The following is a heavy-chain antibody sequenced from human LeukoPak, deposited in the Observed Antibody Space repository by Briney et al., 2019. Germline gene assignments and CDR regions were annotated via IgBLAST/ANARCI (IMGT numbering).Heavy chain of an antibody. Sequence: GSLRLSCAASGFTFSSYAMSWVRQAPGKGLEWVSVISSSGSTIYYADSVKGRFTISRDNAKNSLYLQMNSLRAEDTAVYYCARSPIRYFDWLLPSYCFDYWGQGTLVTVSS. CDR3: ARSPIRYFDWLLPSYCFDY. D-gene: IGHD3-9*01. J-gene: IGHJ4*02. CDR1: GFTFSSYA. V-gene: IGHV3-48*04. CDR2: ISSSGSTI.